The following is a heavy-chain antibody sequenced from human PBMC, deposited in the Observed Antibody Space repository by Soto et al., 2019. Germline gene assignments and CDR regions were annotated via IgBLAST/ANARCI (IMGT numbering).Heavy chain of an antibody. CDR1: GFSFSDYF. Sequence: GASVKVSCKASGFSFSDYFMHWVRQAPGQGLEWMGIINPSGDSRNYAQKFQGRVTITRDTSTSTVYMDLSSLRYEDTAVYYCARGAAAGNNWFDPWGQGTLVTVSS. D-gene: IGHD6-13*01. J-gene: IGHJ5*02. V-gene: IGHV1-46*01. CDR2: INPSGDSR. CDR3: ARGAAAGNNWFDP.